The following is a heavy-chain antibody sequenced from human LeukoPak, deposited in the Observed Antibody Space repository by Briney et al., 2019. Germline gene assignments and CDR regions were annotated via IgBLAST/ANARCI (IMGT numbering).Heavy chain of an antibody. CDR1: GYTFSNYC. V-gene: IGHV1-18*04. CDR2: ISPYNGNT. J-gene: IGHJ4*02. D-gene: IGHD1-26*01. CDR3: AREEGIGSYQFLNDY. Sequence: ASVKVSCKASGYTFSNYCMHWVRQAPGQGLEWMGWISPYNGNTKYIQKCQGRVTMTTDTSKSTAYMEVRSLRSDDTAVYYCAREEGIGSYQFLNDYWGQGTLVTVSS.